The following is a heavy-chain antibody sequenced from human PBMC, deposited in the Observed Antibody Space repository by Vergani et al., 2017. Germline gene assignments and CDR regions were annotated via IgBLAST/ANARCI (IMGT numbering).Heavy chain of an antibody. Sequence: EVQLVESGAEVKKPGESLRISCKGSGYSFTSYWISWVRQMPGKGLEWMGRIDPSDSYTNYSPSFQGHVTISADKSISTAYLQWSSLKASDTAMYYCARLGQNYYDSSGYSSYFDYWGQGTLVTVSS. J-gene: IGHJ4*02. CDR1: GYSFTSYW. CDR2: IDPSDSYT. CDR3: ARLGQNYYDSSGYSSYFDY. D-gene: IGHD3-22*01. V-gene: IGHV5-10-1*03.